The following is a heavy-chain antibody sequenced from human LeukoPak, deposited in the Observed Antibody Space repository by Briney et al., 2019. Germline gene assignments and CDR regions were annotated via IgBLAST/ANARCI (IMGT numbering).Heavy chain of an antibody. Sequence: ASVKVSCKASGYTFTSYAISWVRQAPGQGLEWMGGIIPIFGTANYAQKFQGRVTITTDESTSTAYMELSSLRSEDTAVYYCARAEVVPAAMGYSYMDVWGKGTTVTVSS. CDR3: ARAEVVPAAMGYSYMDV. CDR2: IIPIFGTA. CDR1: GYTFTSYA. J-gene: IGHJ6*03. V-gene: IGHV1-69*05. D-gene: IGHD2-2*01.